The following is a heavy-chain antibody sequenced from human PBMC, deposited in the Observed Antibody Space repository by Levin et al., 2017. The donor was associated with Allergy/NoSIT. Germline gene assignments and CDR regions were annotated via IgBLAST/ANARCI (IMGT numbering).Heavy chain of an antibody. CDR1: GFTFSSYP. CDR2: ISYDGSTT. D-gene: IGHD3-22*01. J-gene: IGHJ4*02. V-gene: IGHV3-30-3*01. Sequence: QPGGSLRLSCAASGFTFSSYPMLWFRQAPGKGLEWVAVISYDGSTTYYADSVKGRFTISRDDSKNTLYMLMNSLRPEDTAVNYCARADSSGYPDYWGQGTLVTVSS. CDR3: ARADSSGYPDY.